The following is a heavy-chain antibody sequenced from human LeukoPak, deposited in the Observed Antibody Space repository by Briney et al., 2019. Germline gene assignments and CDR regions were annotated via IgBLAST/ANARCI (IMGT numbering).Heavy chain of an antibody. CDR2: INHSGST. J-gene: IGHJ4*02. CDR1: GGAFSGYY. V-gene: IGHV4-34*01. D-gene: IGHD2-2*01. Sequence: SETLSLTCAVYGGAFSGYYWSWIRQPPGKGLEWIGEINHSGSTNYNPSLKSRVTISVDTSKNQFSLKLSSVTAADTAVYYCARIPDCSSTSCYWFDYWGQGTLVTVSS. CDR3: ARIPDCSSTSCYWFDY.